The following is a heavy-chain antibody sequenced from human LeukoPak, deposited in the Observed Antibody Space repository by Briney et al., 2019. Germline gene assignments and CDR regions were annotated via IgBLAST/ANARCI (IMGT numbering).Heavy chain of an antibody. CDR1: GYTFTSYY. CDR3: AREEGEYCSGGSCSYGMDV. Sequence: ASVKVSCKASGYTFTSYYMHWVRQAPGQGLEWMGIINPSGGSTSYAQKFQGRVTMTRDTSTSTVYMELSSLRSEDTAVYYCAREEGEYCSGGSCSYGMDVWGQGTTVTVSS. D-gene: IGHD2-15*01. V-gene: IGHV1-46*01. J-gene: IGHJ6*02. CDR2: INPSGGST.